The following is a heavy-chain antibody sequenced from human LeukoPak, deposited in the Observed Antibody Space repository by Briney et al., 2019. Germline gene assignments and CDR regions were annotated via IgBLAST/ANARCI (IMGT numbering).Heavy chain of an antibody. CDR3: ARDSDEGDFDY. V-gene: IGHV3-21*01. D-gene: IGHD3-16*01. CDR2: ISSSSSYI. Sequence: PGGSLRLSCAASGFTFSDYNMRWIRQAPGKGLEWVSSISSSSSYIYYADSVKGRFTISRDNAKNSLYLQMNSLRAEDTAVYYCARDSDEGDFDYWGQGTLVTVSS. J-gene: IGHJ4*02. CDR1: GFTFSDYN.